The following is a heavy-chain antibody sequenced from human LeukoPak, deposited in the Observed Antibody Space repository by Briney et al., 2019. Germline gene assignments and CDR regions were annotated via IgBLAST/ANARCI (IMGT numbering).Heavy chain of an antibody. CDR3: ARARSSSSAFVYSWFDP. CDR1: GYTFTSYA. D-gene: IGHD6-6*01. Sequence: ASVKVSCKASGYTFTSYAMHWVRQAPGQRLEWMGWINAGNGNTKYSQKFQGRVTITRDTSASTAYMELSSLRSEDTAVYYCARARSSSSAFVYSWFDPWGQGTLVTVSS. J-gene: IGHJ5*02. V-gene: IGHV1-3*01. CDR2: INAGNGNT.